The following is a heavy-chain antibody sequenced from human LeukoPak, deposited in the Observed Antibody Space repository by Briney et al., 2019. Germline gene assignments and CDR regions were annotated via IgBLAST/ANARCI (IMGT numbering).Heavy chain of an antibody. J-gene: IGHJ4*02. Sequence: GGSLRLSCAASGFTFSSNYMNWVRQAPGKGLEWVSIIYSGGSTYYADSVKGRFTISRDNSKNTLYLQMSSLRAEDTAVYYCARGPLYSSSLYYFDYWGQGTLVTVSS. CDR1: GFTFSSNY. CDR3: ARGPLYSSSLYYFDY. CDR2: IYSGGST. D-gene: IGHD6-13*01. V-gene: IGHV3-53*01.